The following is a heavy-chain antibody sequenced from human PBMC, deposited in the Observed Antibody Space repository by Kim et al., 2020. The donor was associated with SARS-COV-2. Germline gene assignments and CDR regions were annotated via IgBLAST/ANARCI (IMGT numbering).Heavy chain of an antibody. CDR2: INSDGSST. Sequence: GGSLRLSCAASGFTFSSYWMHWVRQAPGKGLVWVSRINSDGSSTSYADSVKGRFNISRDNAKNTLYLQMKSLGAEDTAVYYCALYIVAHYGMDVWGQGTTVTGSS. J-gene: IGHJ6*02. V-gene: IGHV3-74*01. D-gene: IGHD3-22*01. CDR1: GFTFSSYW. CDR3: ALYIVAHYGMDV.